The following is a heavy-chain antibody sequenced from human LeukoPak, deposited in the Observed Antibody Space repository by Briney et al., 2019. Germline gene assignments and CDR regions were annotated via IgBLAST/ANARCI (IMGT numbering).Heavy chain of an antibody. CDR3: GKYYDAFDI. V-gene: IGHV4-31*03. CDR2: IFYSGAT. CDR1: GGSISSGGYY. J-gene: IGHJ3*02. D-gene: IGHD2/OR15-2a*01. Sequence: NPSETLSLTCTVSGGSISSGGYYWSWIRQHPGQGLEWIGYIFYSGATYYNPPLKSRVTMSVDTSKNQFSLTLSSVTDADTAVYYCGKYYDAFDIWGQGTMVTVSS.